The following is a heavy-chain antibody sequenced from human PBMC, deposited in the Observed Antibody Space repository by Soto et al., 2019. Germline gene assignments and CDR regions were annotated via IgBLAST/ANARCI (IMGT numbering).Heavy chain of an antibody. D-gene: IGHD3-9*01. V-gene: IGHV4-39*01. CDR3: ARLLGYYDILTGYHNWFDP. CDR2: IYYSGST. CDR1: GGSISSSNYY. J-gene: IGHJ5*02. Sequence: SETLSLTCTVSGGSISSSNYYWGWIRQPPGKGLEWIGTIYYSGSTYYNPSLKSRVTISVDTSKNQFSLKLSSVTAADTAVYYCARLLGYYDILTGYHNWFDPWGQGTLVTVSS.